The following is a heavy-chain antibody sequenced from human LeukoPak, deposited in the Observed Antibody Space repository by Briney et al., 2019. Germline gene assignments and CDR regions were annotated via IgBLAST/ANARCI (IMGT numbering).Heavy chain of an antibody. CDR1: GYTFTGYY. CDR3: ARDGSWGSTSYSDY. V-gene: IGHV1-2*02. Sequence: ASVKVSCKASGYTFTGYYIHWVRQVAGQGLEWMGWINPNSGGTKYDQKFQGRVPMTRHTSISTAYMELSRLRSDDTAVYSCARDGSWGSTSYSDYWGQGTLVTVSS. CDR2: INPNSGGT. J-gene: IGHJ4*02. D-gene: IGHD2-2*01.